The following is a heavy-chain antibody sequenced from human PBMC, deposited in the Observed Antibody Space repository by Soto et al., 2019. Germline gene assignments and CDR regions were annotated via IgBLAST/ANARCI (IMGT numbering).Heavy chain of an antibody. Sequence: GGSLRLSCAASGFTFSSYSMNWVRQAPGKGLEWVSYISSSSSTIYYADSVKGRFTISRDNAKNSLYLQMNSLRAEDTAVYYCARDFKGNISSYYFDYWGQGTLVTVSS. CDR3: ARDFKGNISSYYFDY. CDR1: GFTFSSYS. J-gene: IGHJ4*02. V-gene: IGHV3-48*04. CDR2: ISSSSSTI. D-gene: IGHD6-13*01.